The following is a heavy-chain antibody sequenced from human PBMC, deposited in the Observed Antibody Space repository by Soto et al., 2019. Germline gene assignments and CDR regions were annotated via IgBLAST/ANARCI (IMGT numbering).Heavy chain of an antibody. V-gene: IGHV2-26*01. CDR3: AHRPPYYDILTGYFHNWFDP. CDR1: GFSLSNARMG. J-gene: IGHJ5*02. D-gene: IGHD3-9*01. CDR2: IFSNDEK. Sequence: QVTLKESGPVLVKPTETLTLTCTVSGFSLSNARMGVSWIRQPPGKALEWLAHIFSNDEKSYSTSLKSRLTISKDTSKSQVVLTMTNMDPVDTATYYCAHRPPYYDILTGYFHNWFDPWGQGTLVTVSS.